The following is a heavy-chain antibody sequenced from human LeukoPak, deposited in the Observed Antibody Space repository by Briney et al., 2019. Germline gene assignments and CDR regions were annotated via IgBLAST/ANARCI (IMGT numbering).Heavy chain of an antibody. CDR1: GFTFSTYW. Sequence: PGGSLRLSCAASGFTFSTYWMSWVRQAPGKGLEWVAKIKQDGSEKYYVDSVKGRFTISRDNAKNSVYLQMNSLRVEDRAVYYCARGQLSDVYWGQGALVTVSS. D-gene: IGHD5-24*01. J-gene: IGHJ4*02. CDR2: IKQDGSEK. V-gene: IGHV3-7*01. CDR3: ARGQLSDVY.